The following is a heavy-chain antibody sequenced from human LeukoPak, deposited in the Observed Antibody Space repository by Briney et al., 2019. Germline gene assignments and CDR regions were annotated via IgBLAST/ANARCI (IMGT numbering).Heavy chain of an antibody. CDR3: ARGSSAAAPGDY. CDR2: IYYSGST. J-gene: IGHJ4*02. D-gene: IGHD6-13*01. V-gene: IGHV4-59*01. Sequence: SETLSLTCTVSGGSISSYYWSWIRQPPGKGLEWIGYIYYSGSTNYNPSLKSRVTISVDTSKNQFSLKLSSVTAADTAVYYCARGSSAAAPGDYWGQGALVTVSS. CDR1: GGSISSYY.